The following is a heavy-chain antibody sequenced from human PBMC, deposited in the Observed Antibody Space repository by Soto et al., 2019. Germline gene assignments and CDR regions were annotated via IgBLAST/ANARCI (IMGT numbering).Heavy chain of an antibody. CDR1: GFTFNNYA. Sequence: PGGSLRLSCAASGFTFNNYAMTWVRQAPGRGLEWVSVISGSGANTYYADSVKGRFTISRDNSKNTLYLQMNSLRAEDTAVYYCAKALGSTLTTFDYWGQGTLVTVSS. CDR3: AKALGSTLTTFDY. CDR2: ISGSGANT. J-gene: IGHJ4*02. V-gene: IGHV3-23*01. D-gene: IGHD4-17*01.